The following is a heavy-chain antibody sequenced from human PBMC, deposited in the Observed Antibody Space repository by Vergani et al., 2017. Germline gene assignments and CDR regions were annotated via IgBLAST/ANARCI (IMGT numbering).Heavy chain of an antibody. J-gene: IGHJ5*02. CDR1: GGSFSGYY. V-gene: IGHV4-34*01. CDR3: ARVSSEQLPPENWFDP. CDR2: INHSGST. Sequence: QVQLQQWGAGLLKPSETLSLTCAVYGGSFSGYYWSWIRQPPGKGLEWIGEINHSGSTNYNPSLKSRVTISVDTSKNQFSLKLSSGTAADTAVYYCARVSSEQLPPENWFDPWGQGTLVTVSS. D-gene: IGHD1/OR15-1a*01.